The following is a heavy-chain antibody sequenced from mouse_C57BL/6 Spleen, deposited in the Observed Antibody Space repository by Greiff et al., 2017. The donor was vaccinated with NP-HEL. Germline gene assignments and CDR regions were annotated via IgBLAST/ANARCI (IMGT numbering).Heavy chain of an antibody. CDR3: ARHRPGAMDY. Sequence: QVQLKESDAELVKPGASVKISCKVSGYTFTDHTIHWMKQRPEQGLEWIGYIYPRDGSTKYNEKFKSKATLTVDKPSSTAYMQLSSLTSEDSAVYYCARHRPGAMDYWGQGTSVTVSS. J-gene: IGHJ4*01. CDR1: GYTFTDHT. D-gene: IGHD3-1*01. V-gene: IGHV1-78*01. CDR2: IYPRDGST.